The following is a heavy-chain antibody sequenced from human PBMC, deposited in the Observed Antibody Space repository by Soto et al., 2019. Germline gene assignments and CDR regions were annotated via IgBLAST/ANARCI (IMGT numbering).Heavy chain of an antibody. Sequence: GGSLRLSCAASGFTFSDYYMSWIRQAPGKGLEWVSYISSSGSTIYYADSVKGRFTISRDNAKNSLYLQMNSLRAEDTAVYYCARANWNDFYYGMDLWGQGTTVTVSS. V-gene: IGHV3-11*01. J-gene: IGHJ6*02. CDR3: ARANWNDFYYGMDL. CDR2: ISSSGSTI. D-gene: IGHD1-1*01. CDR1: GFTFSDYY.